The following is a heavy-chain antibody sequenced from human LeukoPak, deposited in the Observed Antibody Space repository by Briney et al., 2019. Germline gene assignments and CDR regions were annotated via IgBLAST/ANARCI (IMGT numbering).Heavy chain of an antibody. V-gene: IGHV5-51*01. D-gene: IGHD3-10*01. J-gene: IGHJ4*02. CDR1: GYTFTNNW. CDR3: ARQTRDGSGSRGYSFDF. Sequence: GESLRISCKGSGYTFTNNWIGWVRQTPGKGLEWMGIIYPGDSDPRYSPSFEGQVTISVDNSIATAYLQWSSLKASDTAMYYCARQTRDGSGSRGYSFDFWGQGTLVTVSS. CDR2: IYPGDSDP.